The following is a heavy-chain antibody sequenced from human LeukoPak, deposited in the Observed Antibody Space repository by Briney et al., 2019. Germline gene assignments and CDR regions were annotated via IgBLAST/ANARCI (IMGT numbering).Heavy chain of an antibody. CDR1: GFTFSSYA. V-gene: IGHV3-7*01. Sequence: GGSLRLSCAASGFTFSSYAMSWVRQAPGKGLEWVANIKQDGSEKYYVDSVKGRFTISRDNAENSLYLQMNSLRAEDTAVYYCARDRALYDRSGYYYTEDDYWGQGTLVTVSS. J-gene: IGHJ4*02. CDR2: IKQDGSEK. D-gene: IGHD3-22*01. CDR3: ARDRALYDRSGYYYTEDDY.